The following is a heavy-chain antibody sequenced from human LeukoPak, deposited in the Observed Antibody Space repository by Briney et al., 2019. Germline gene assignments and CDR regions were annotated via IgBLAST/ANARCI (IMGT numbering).Heavy chain of an antibody. J-gene: IGHJ4*02. Sequence: GEALKISCKASGYSFTSYWIDWVREMPGKGLEWVGIIYPGDSDTRYSPSFQGHVTISADKSISTAYLQWSSLKASDTAMYYCARRSSGTFFFDYWGQGTLVTVSS. D-gene: IGHD6-19*01. CDR1: GYSFTSYW. V-gene: IGHV5-51*01. CDR2: IYPGDSDT. CDR3: ARRSSGTFFFDY.